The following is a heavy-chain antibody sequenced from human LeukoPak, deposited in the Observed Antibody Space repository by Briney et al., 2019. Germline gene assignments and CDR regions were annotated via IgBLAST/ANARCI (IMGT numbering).Heavy chain of an antibody. J-gene: IGHJ6*02. CDR1: GYSFTSYW. V-gene: IGHV5-51*01. CDR3: ARRQNFAMITFGGVIAPSYGMDV. CDR2: IYPGDSDT. D-gene: IGHD3-16*02. Sequence: GESLKISCKGSGYSFTSYWIGWVRQMPGKGLEWMGIIYPGDSDTRYSPSSQGQVTISADKSISTAYLQWSSLKASDTAMYYCARRQNFAMITFGGVIAPSYGMDVWGQGTTVTVSS.